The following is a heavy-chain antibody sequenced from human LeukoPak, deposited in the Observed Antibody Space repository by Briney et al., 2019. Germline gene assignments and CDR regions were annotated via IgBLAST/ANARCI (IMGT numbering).Heavy chain of an antibody. CDR3: TRDSGTFNWLDP. CDR1: GFTFSGCA. Sequence: PGGSLRLSCAASGFTFSGCAIHWVRQSSGKGLEWVGHIDKKDNFYATAYASSVKGRFTISRDDSKNTAYLQMSSLKTEDTALHYCTRDSGTFNWLDPWGQGTLVTVSS. CDR2: IDKKDNFYAT. V-gene: IGHV3-73*01. D-gene: IGHD1-26*01. J-gene: IGHJ5*02.